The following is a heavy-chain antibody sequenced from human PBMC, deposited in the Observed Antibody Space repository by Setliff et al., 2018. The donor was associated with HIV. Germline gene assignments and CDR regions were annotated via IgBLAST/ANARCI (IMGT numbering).Heavy chain of an antibody. V-gene: IGHV4-38-2*02. CDR2: IYHSGLT. CDR1: GYSNSGNLA. D-gene: IGHD5-12*01. CDR3: ARWGDGYNSYDS. Sequence: SETLSLTCIVTGYSNSGNLAWAWIRQPPGKGLEWIGNIYHSGLTIYTPSLNSRVIISVDTSKSQFSLNLSSVTAADTAVYYCARWGDGYNSYDSWGQGTLVTVSS. J-gene: IGHJ4*02.